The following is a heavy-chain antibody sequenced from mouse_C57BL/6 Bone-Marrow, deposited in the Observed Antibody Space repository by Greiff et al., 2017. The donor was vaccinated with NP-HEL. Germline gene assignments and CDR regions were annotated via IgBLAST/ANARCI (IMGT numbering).Heavy chain of an antibody. Sequence: QVQLKESGAELVKPGASVKLSCKASGYTFTEYTIHWVKQRSGQGLEWIGWFYPGSGSIKYNEKFKDKATLTADKSSSTVYMELSRLTSEDSAVYFCARHEDPIYYDYPYFDYWGQGTTLTFSS. J-gene: IGHJ2*01. D-gene: IGHD2-4*01. CDR2: FYPGSGSI. CDR1: GYTFTEYT. V-gene: IGHV1-62-2*01. CDR3: ARHEDPIYYDYPYFDY.